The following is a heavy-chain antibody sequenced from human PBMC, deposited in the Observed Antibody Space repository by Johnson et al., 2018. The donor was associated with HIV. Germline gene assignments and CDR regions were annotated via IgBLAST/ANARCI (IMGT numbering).Heavy chain of an antibody. V-gene: IGHV3-66*01. CDR1: GFTVSSNY. Sequence: VQLVESGGGLVQPGGSLRLSCVASGFTVSSNYMSWVRQAPGKGLEWVSVIYSGGSTYYADSVKGRFTISRDNSKNTLYLQMNSLRAEDTAVYYCAGAYYYDSSGYYDAFDIWGQGTMVTVSS. CDR2: IYSGGST. D-gene: IGHD3-22*01. CDR3: AGAYYYDSSGYYDAFDI. J-gene: IGHJ3*02.